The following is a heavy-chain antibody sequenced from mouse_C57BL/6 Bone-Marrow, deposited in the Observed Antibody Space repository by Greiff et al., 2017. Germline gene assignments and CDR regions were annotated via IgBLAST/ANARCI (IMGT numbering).Heavy chain of an antibody. D-gene: IGHD6-5*01. Sequence: QVHVKQSGAELVRPGASVTLSCKASGYTFTDYEMHWVKQTPVHGLEWIGAIDPETGGTAYNQKFKGKAILTADKSSSTAYMELRSLTSEDSAVYYCTKGKPYPAYWGQGTLVTVSA. CDR3: TKGKPYPAY. CDR1: GYTFTDYE. J-gene: IGHJ3*01. CDR2: IDPETGGT. V-gene: IGHV1-15*01.